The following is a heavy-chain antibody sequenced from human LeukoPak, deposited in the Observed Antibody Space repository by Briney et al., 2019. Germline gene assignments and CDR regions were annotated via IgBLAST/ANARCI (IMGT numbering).Heavy chain of an antibody. CDR3: ARGPGSLRYFAPNWFDP. V-gene: IGHV4-39*07. CDR2: IYYSGST. Sequence: SETLSLTCTVSGGSISSSSYYWGWIRQPPGKGLEWIGSIYYSGSTYYNPSLKSRVTISVDTSKNQFSLKLSSVTAADTAVYYCARGPGSLRYFAPNWFDPWGQGTLVTVSS. J-gene: IGHJ5*02. D-gene: IGHD3-9*01. CDR1: GGSISSSSYY.